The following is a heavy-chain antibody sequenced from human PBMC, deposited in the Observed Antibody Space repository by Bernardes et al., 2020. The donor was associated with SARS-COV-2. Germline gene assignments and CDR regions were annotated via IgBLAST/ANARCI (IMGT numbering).Heavy chain of an antibody. CDR3: TRDRSLGELSFHPFDY. Sequence: GGSLRLSCTASGFTFGDYAMSWFRQAPGKGLEWVGFIRSKAYGGTTEYAASVKGRFTISRDDSKSIAYLQMNSLKTEDTAVYYCTRDRSLGELSFHPFDYWGQGTLVTVSS. D-gene: IGHD3-16*02. CDR2: IRSKAYGGTT. V-gene: IGHV3-49*03. CDR1: GFTFGDYA. J-gene: IGHJ4*02.